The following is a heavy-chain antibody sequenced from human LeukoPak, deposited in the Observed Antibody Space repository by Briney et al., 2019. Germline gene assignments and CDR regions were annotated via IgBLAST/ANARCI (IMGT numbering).Heavy chain of an antibody. Sequence: GGSLRLSCAASGFTFSSYSMNWVRQAPGKGLEWVSSISSSSSYIYYADSVKGRFTISRDNAKNSLYLQMNSLRAEDTAVYYCARDDSGSYYSIDYWGQGTLVTVSS. J-gene: IGHJ4*02. V-gene: IGHV3-21*01. CDR2: ISSSSSYI. CDR1: GFTFSSYS. CDR3: ARDDSGSYYSIDY. D-gene: IGHD1-26*01.